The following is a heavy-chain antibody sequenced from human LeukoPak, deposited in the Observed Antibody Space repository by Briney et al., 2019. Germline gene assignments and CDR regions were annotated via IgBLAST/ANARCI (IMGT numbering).Heavy chain of an antibody. J-gene: IGHJ4*02. Sequence: ASVKVSCKASGYMFASYGISWARQAPGQGLEWMGWTGVYNDNTNLAPKFQGRVTMTTDISTSTAVMELRSLRSDDTAVYYCAXXLFEYTXGLPFXYWGQGXLVTVSS. D-gene: IGHD5-18*01. CDR3: AXXLFEYTXGLPFXY. V-gene: IGHV1-18*01. CDR1: GYMFASYG. CDR2: TGVYNDNT.